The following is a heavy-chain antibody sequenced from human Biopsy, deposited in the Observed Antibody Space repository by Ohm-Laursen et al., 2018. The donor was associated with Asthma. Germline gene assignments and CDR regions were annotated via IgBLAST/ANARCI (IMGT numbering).Heavy chain of an antibody. D-gene: IGHD5/OR15-5a*01. V-gene: IGHV3-30*18. Sequence: SLRLSCAASGFSFSEFVMHWVCQAPGKGLEWVAVISYDGSTKYYADSVKGRFTISRDNSNNTLYLQMSSLRVEDTAVYYCAKDPRIYDDNVADMDVWGQGTAVNVSS. CDR3: AKDPRIYDDNVADMDV. CDR2: ISYDGSTK. J-gene: IGHJ6*02. CDR1: GFSFSEFV.